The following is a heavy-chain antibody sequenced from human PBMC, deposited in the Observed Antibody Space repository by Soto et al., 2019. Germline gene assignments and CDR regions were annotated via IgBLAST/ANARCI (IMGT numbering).Heavy chain of an antibody. V-gene: IGHV1-69*13. CDR1: GGTFSSYA. Sequence: ASVKVSCKASGGTFSSYAISWVRQAPGQGLEWMGGIIPIFGTANYAQKFQGRVTITADESTSTAYMELSSLRSEDTAVYYCAREVRAARRYNWFDPWGQGTLVTVS. D-gene: IGHD2-15*01. CDR3: AREVRAARRYNWFDP. CDR2: IIPIFGTA. J-gene: IGHJ5*02.